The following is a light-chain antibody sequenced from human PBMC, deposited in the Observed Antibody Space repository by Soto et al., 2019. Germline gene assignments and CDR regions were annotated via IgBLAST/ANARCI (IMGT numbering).Light chain of an antibody. J-gene: IGKJ4*01. CDR1: QDISNY. CDR2: VAS. CDR3: QQYDNLPPKLT. Sequence: DIQMTQSPSSLSASVGDRVTITCQASQDISNYLNWYQQKPGKAPKLLIYVASNLETGVPSRFSGSGSGTDFTFTISSLQPEDIATYYCQQYDNLPPKLTFGGGTTVEIK. V-gene: IGKV1-33*01.